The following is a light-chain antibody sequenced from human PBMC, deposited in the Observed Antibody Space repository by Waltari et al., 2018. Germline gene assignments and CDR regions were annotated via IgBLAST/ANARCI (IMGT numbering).Light chain of an antibody. J-gene: IGKJ1*01. V-gene: IGKV4-1*01. Sequence: IQMTQSPATLSASVGDRITITCQASENINNFLAWYQQKPGQPPKLLIYWASTRESGVPDRFSGSGSGTDFTLTISSLQAEDVAVYYCQQYYNTLWTFGQGTKVEIK. CDR2: WAS. CDR1: ENINNF. CDR3: QQYYNTLWT.